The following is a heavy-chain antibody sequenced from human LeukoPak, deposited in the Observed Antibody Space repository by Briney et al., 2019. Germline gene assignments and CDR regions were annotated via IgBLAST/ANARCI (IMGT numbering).Heavy chain of an antibody. V-gene: IGHV1-69*05. CDR1: GGTFSSYA. CDR3: ASSSSGLDAFDI. CDR2: IIPIFGTA. D-gene: IGHD3-22*01. Sequence: SVKVSCKASGGTFSSYAISWVRQAPGQGLEWMGGIIPIFGTANYAQKFQGRVTITTDESTSTAYMELSSLRSEDTAVYYCASSSSGLDAFDIWGQGTMVTVSS. J-gene: IGHJ3*02.